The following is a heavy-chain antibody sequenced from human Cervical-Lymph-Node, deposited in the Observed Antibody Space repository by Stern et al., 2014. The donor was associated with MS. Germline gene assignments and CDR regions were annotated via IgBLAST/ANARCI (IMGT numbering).Heavy chain of an antibody. D-gene: IGHD1-14*01. Sequence: VQLVESGAELIRPGESLEISCKGSGFKFSIYWIAWVRQMPGKGLEGMGISYPVDSEPRYIPSFQGQVTMSADKSTSTAYLQWSSLNASDTAMYFCARQTTAWASDVWGQGTLVTVSS. CDR2: SYPVDSEP. J-gene: IGHJ4*02. CDR1: GFKFSIYW. CDR3: ARQTTAWASDV. V-gene: IGHV5-51*01.